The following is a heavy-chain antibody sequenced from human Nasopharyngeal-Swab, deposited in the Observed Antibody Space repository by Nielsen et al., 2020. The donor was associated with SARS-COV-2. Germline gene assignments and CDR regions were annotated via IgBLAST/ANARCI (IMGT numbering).Heavy chain of an antibody. D-gene: IGHD3-10*01. CDR3: ARSGESEAFDV. CDR1: GYRFADFW. V-gene: IGHV5-51*01. J-gene: IGHJ3*01. Sequence: GESLKISCKGSGYRFADFWIGWVRQMPGKGLEWMGIIFPRDSDTTYSPSFQSQVTISVDRSISTAYLQWSRLQASDTALYYCARSGESEAFDVWGQGTVVTVSP. CDR2: IFPRDSDT.